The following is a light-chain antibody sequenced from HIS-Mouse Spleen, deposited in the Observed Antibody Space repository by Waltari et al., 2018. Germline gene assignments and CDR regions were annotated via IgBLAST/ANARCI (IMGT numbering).Light chain of an antibody. Sequence: SYVLTQPPSVSVVPGKTARITCGGNNIGSKSVHWYQQKPGQAPVLVVYDESDRPSGMPARVSGSNSGNTATLTISRVEAGDEADYYCQVWDSSSDHVVFGGGTKLTVL. CDR3: QVWDSSSDHVV. CDR2: DES. J-gene: IGLJ2*01. CDR1: NIGSKS. V-gene: IGLV3-21*03.